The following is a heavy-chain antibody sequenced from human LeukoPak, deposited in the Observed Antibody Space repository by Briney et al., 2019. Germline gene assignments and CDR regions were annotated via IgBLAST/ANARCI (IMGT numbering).Heavy chain of an antibody. Sequence: PGGSLRLSCAASGFTFSSYWMAWVRQAPGKGLEWVATIHPDGIEKYSVDSVKGRFTISRDNAKKSLYLQMNSLRAEDTAVYYCATHPNGDDSWGQGTLVTVSS. J-gene: IGHJ4*02. V-gene: IGHV3-7*01. CDR2: IHPDGIEK. CDR1: GFTFSSYW. CDR3: ATHPNGDDS. D-gene: IGHD3-22*01.